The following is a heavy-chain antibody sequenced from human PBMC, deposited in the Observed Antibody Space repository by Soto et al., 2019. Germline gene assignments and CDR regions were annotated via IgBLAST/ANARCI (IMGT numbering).Heavy chain of an antibody. J-gene: IGHJ3*02. CDR3: ARVLYFSYYYGTEGAAFDI. D-gene: IGHD3-10*01. V-gene: IGHV5-51*01. CDR1: GYSFTSYC. CDR2: IYPGDSDT. Sequence: PGESLKISCKGSGYSFTSYCIGCVSQMPGKGLEWMGIIYPGDSDTRYSPSFQGQVTISADESISTAYLQWSSLKASDTAMYYCARVLYFSYYYGTEGAAFDIWAQGTMVAVSS.